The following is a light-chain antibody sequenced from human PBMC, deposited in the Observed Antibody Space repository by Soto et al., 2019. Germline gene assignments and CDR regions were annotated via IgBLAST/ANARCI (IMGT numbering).Light chain of an antibody. CDR3: QKYNSAPLS. Sequence: DIRMTQSPSSLSASAGDRVTITCQASASISTFLNWYQQTPGKAPKLLIYGASSLQTGVPSRFSGSGSGTDFTLTISSLQPEDVASYYCQKYNSAPLSFGGGTKVDIK. J-gene: IGKJ4*01. V-gene: IGKV1-39*01. CDR1: ASISTF. CDR2: GAS.